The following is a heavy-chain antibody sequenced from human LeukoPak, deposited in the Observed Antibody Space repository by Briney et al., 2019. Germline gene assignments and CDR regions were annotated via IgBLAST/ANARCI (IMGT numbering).Heavy chain of an antibody. J-gene: IGHJ4*02. CDR3: AKDDGFY. CDR1: GFTFSSYS. Sequence: GGSLRLSCAASGFTFSSYSMNWVRQAPGKGLEWVSAISGSGGRAYYADSVKGRFTISRDNSKDTLYLQMNSLRAEDTAVYYCAKDDGFYWGQGTLVTVSS. D-gene: IGHD3-10*01. CDR2: ISGSGGRA. V-gene: IGHV3-23*01.